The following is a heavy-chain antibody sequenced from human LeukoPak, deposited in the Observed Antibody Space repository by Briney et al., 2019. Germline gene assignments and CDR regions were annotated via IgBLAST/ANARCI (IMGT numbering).Heavy chain of an antibody. J-gene: IGHJ6*02. Sequence: PGGSLRLSCAASGFTFSSYAMSWVRQAPGKGLEWVAFIRNDGSRKYYRESVKGRFTISRDNAKDTVYLQMNSLREDETAVYYCAKDVLVVGGEDYHYGMDVWGQGTTVIVSS. CDR3: AKDVLVVGGEDYHYGMDV. CDR2: IRNDGSRK. D-gene: IGHD1-26*01. CDR1: GFTFSSYA. V-gene: IGHV3-30*02.